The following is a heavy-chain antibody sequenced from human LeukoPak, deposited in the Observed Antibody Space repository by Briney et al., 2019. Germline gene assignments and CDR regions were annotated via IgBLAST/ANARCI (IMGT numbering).Heavy chain of an antibody. CDR3: ATAEVGIRYPWRGPFDY. Sequence: SETLSLTCTVSGGSISSYYWSWIRQPPGKGLEWIGYIYYSGSTNYNPSLKSRVTISVDTSKDQFSLKLSSVTAADTAVYYCATAEVGIRYPWRGPFDYWGQGTLVTVSS. CDR1: GGSISSYY. CDR2: IYYSGST. J-gene: IGHJ4*02. V-gene: IGHV4-59*01. D-gene: IGHD3-9*01.